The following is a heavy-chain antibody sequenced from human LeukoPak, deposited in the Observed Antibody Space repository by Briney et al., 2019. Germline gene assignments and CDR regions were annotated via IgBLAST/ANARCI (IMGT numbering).Heavy chain of an antibody. Sequence: SETLSLTCTVSGGSISSHYWSWIRQPPGKGLEWIGYIYYSGGTNYNPSLKSRVTISVDTSKNQFSLKLSSVTAAETGVYYCARVRGTYYDFWSGYPTLDYYYYMDVWGKGTTVTVSS. J-gene: IGHJ6*03. CDR3: ARVRGTYYDFWSGYPTLDYYYYMDV. D-gene: IGHD3-3*01. CDR2: IYYSGGT. V-gene: IGHV4-59*11. CDR1: GGSISSHY.